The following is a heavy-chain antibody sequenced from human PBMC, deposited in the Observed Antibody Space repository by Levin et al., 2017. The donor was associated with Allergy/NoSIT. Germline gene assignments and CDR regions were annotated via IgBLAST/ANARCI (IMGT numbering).Heavy chain of an antibody. CDR3: ARGNFFDSSGLHL. CDR1: GYTFTGDY. D-gene: IGHD3-22*01. CDR2: INPSSGGT. J-gene: IGHJ4*02. V-gene: IGHV1-2*06. Sequence: ASVKVSCKASGYTFTGDYIYWVRQAPGQGLEWMGRINPSSGGTNSAQTFQGRVTMTRDTSISTAYMELRSLTSDDTAVYYCARGNFFDSSGLHLWGQGTLVTVSS.